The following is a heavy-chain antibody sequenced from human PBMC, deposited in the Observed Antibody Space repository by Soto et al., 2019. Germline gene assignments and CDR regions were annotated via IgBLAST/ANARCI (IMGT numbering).Heavy chain of an antibody. CDR1: GFTFRSYG. Sequence: QVQLVESGGGVVQPGRSLRLSCAASGFTFRSYGMHWVRQAPGKGLEWLAVISNNGAKKYLADSVKGRLTISRDNSRNTLYLQMNSLSAGDTAVYYCGKDTIDCSGGDCPLYYYYGMDVWGQRTTVTVSS. CDR3: GKDTIDCSGGDCPLYYYYGMDV. J-gene: IGHJ6*02. D-gene: IGHD2-21*02. CDR2: ISNNGAKK. V-gene: IGHV3-30*18.